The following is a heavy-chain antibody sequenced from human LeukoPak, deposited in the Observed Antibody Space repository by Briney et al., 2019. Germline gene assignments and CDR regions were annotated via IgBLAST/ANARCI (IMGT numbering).Heavy chain of an antibody. CDR3: ARDHHGGFDY. CDR1: GYTFTDYY. J-gene: IGHJ4*02. Sequence: AAVKVSCKAFGYTFTDYYIHWVRQAPVQGLEWMGWINPNSDGRNCAQKFKGRVTMTRDTSINTAYMELSRLRPDDTAIFYCARDHHGGFDYWGQGTLVTVSS. V-gene: IGHV1-2*02. D-gene: IGHD2-15*01. CDR2: INPNSDGR.